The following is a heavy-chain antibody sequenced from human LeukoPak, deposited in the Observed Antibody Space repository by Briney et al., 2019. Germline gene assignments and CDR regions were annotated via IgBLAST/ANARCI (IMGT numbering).Heavy chain of an antibody. J-gene: IGHJ4*02. CDR3: ARERVNIVATIGVDY. V-gene: IGHV1-2*02. CDR1: GYTFTGYY. D-gene: IGHD5-12*01. Sequence: ASVKVSCKASGYTFTGYYMHWVRQAPGQGLEWMGWINPNSGGTNYAQKFQGRVTMTRDTSTSTVYMELSSLRSEDTAVYYCARERVNIVATIGVDYWGQGTLVTVSS. CDR2: INPNSGGT.